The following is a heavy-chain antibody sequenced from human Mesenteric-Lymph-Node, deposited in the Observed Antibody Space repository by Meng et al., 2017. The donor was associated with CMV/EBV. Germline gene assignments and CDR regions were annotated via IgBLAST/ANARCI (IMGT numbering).Heavy chain of an antibody. V-gene: IGHV3-7*01. CDR1: GFTFSSYW. D-gene: IGHD1-26*01. CDR3: ARHHQWELLPNWYFDL. Sequence: GESLKISCAASGFTFSSYWMSWVRQAPGKGLEWVANIKQDGSEKYYVDSVKGRFTISRDNAKNSLYLQMNSLRAEDTAVYYCARHHQWELLPNWYFDLWGRGTLVTVSS. CDR2: IKQDGSEK. J-gene: IGHJ2*01.